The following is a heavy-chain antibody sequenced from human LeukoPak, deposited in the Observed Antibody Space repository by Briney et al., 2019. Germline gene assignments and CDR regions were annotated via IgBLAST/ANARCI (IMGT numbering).Heavy chain of an antibody. CDR1: GFTFSSYA. D-gene: IGHD4-11*01. V-gene: IGHV3-30*04. CDR2: ISYDGRNK. Sequence: GGSLRLSCAASGFTFSSYAMLWVRQAPGKGLEGVAVISYDGRNKYYADSVKGRFTISRDNSKNTLYLQRNSLRAEDTAVYYCARDQRTTVTTSHYYYGMDVWGQGTTGTVSS. CDR3: ARDQRTTVTTSHYYYGMDV. J-gene: IGHJ6*02.